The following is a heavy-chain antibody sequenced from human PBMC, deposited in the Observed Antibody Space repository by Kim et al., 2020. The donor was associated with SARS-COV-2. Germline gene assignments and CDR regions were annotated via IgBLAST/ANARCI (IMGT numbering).Heavy chain of an antibody. CDR2: IWYDGSEK. CDR3: AKGWDSGSHAFDF. CDR1: GFTFSSYG. V-gene: IGHV3-33*06. J-gene: IGHJ3*01. D-gene: IGHD3-10*01. Sequence: GGSLRLSCAASGFTFSSYGMHWVRQAPGKGLEWVALIWYDGSEKKYGDFVKGRFTISRDNSKNTLYLQMNSPRADDTAVCYCAKGWDSGSHAFDFWGQGTMVTVSS.